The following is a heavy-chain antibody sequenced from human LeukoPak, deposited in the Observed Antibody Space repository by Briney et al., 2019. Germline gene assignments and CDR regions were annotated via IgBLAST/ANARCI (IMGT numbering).Heavy chain of an antibody. CDR3: ARGAYIVVVTANLPYDWFDP. J-gene: IGHJ5*02. Sequence: GASVKVSCKASGYTFTGYYMHWVRQAPGQGLEWMGRINPNSGGTNYAQRFQGRVTMTRDTSISTAYVELSRLRSDDTAVYYCARGAYIVVVTANLPYDWFDPWGQGTLVTVSS. D-gene: IGHD2-21*02. CDR1: GYTFTGYY. CDR2: INPNSGGT. V-gene: IGHV1-2*06.